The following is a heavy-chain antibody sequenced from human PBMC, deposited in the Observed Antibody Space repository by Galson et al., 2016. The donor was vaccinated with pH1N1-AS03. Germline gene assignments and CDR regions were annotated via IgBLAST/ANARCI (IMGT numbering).Heavy chain of an antibody. CDR3: ARHLPSMITRGGLIVTEAFDA. D-gene: IGHD3-16*02. J-gene: IGHJ3*01. V-gene: IGHV5-51*01. CDR1: GYRFTSYW. Sequence: QSGAEVTEPGESLKISCKGSGYRFTSYWIAWVRQVPGKGLEWMGIIYPGDSDTRYSPSFQGHVTMSADKSINTVYLNWGSLKASDTAMYYCARHLPSMITRGGLIVTEAFDACGQGTMLTVSS. CDR2: IYPGDSDT.